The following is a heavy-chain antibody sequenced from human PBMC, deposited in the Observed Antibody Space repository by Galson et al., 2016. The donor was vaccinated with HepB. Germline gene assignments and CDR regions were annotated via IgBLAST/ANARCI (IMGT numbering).Heavy chain of an antibody. J-gene: IGHJ4*01. V-gene: IGHV4-4*02. CDR2: IYRSGST. CDR3: ASNGWYCLDY. D-gene: IGHD6-19*01. Sequence: SETLSLTCTVSGGSISNDNWWSWVRQSPGKGLEWIGEIYRSGSTHYNPSLKSRATISVAKSNNRFSLRLNSVSAADTAIYFCASNGWYCLDYWGHGTLVTVSS. CDR1: GGSISNDNW.